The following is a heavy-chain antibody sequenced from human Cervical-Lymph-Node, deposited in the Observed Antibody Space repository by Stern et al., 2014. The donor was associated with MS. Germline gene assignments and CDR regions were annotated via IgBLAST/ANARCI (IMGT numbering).Heavy chain of an antibody. CDR3: ARRGVRASDGLDV. CDR1: GYSFSNYW. Sequence: EVQLVQSGAEVKKPGESLKISCKGFGYSFSNYWIGWGRQLPGKGLEWMGFMYPGDSDTRYSPSFQGQVTISADTSINTAYLQWSTLEASDTAMYYCARRGVRASDGLDVWGQGTTVTVSS. CDR2: MYPGDSDT. D-gene: IGHD2-8*02. V-gene: IGHV5-51*01. J-gene: IGHJ6*02.